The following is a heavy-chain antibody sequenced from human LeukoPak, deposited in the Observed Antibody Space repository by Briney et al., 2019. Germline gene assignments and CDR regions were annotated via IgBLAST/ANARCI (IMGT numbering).Heavy chain of an antibody. J-gene: IGHJ4*02. D-gene: IGHD3-9*01. CDR1: GFTFSSYS. Sequence: GGSLRLSCAASGFTFSSYSMNWVRQAPGKGLEWVSSISSSSSYIYYADSVKGRFTISRDNAKNSLYLQMNSLRAEDTAVYYCAKSELRYFDWSTPPDYWGQGTLVTVSS. CDR2: ISSSSSYI. V-gene: IGHV3-21*01. CDR3: AKSELRYFDWSTPPDY.